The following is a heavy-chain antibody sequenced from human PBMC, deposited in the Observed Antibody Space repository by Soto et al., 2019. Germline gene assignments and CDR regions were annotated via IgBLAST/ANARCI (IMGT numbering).Heavy chain of an antibody. Sequence: SETLSLTCTVSGGSISSYYWSWIRQPPGKGLEWIGYIYYSGSTNYNPSLKSRVTISVDTSKNQFSLKLSSVTAADTAVYYCARHSLGAYYFDYWGQGTLVTVSS. CDR3: ARHSLGAYYFDY. CDR1: GGSISSYY. CDR2: IYYSGST. J-gene: IGHJ4*02. V-gene: IGHV4-59*08. D-gene: IGHD1-26*01.